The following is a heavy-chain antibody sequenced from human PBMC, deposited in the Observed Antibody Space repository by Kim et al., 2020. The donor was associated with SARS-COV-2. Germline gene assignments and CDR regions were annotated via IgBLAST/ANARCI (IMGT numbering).Heavy chain of an antibody. CDR1: GGSISSYY. CDR3: ARWLVGATIFDY. D-gene: IGHD1-26*01. J-gene: IGHJ4*02. V-gene: IGHV4-59*01. CDR2: IYYSGST. Sequence: SETLSLTCTVSGGSISSYYWSWIRQPPGKGLEWIGYIYYSGSTNYNPSLKSRVTISVDTSKNQFSLKLSSVTAADTAVYYCARWLVGATIFDYWGQGTLVTVSS.